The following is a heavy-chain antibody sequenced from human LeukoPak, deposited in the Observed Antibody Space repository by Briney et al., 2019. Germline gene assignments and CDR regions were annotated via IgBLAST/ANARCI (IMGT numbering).Heavy chain of an antibody. CDR3: ARDTVINEGF. V-gene: IGHV3-30*02. CDR2: IRSDGGDK. CDR1: GFTFSDYG. Sequence: PGGSLRLSCAAPGFTFSDYGMHWVRQAPGKGLEWVAFIRSDGGDKYYADSVKGRFTLSRDNSKNTLYLQVNSLRAEDAAVYYCARDTVINEGFWGQGTLVTVSS. J-gene: IGHJ4*02. D-gene: IGHD4-17*01.